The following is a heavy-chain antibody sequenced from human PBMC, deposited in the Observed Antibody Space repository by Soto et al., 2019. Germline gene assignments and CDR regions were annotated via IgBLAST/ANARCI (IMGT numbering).Heavy chain of an antibody. V-gene: IGHV3-30*18. Sequence: GESLKISCAASGFTFSSYGMHWVRQAPGKGLEWVAVISYDGSNKYYADSVKGRFTISRDNSKNTLYLQMNSLRAEDTAVYYWANLPVAGAGAFDIWGQGTMVTVSS. D-gene: IGHD6-13*01. J-gene: IGHJ3*02. CDR1: GFTFSSYG. CDR2: ISYDGSNK. CDR3: ANLPVAGAGAFDI.